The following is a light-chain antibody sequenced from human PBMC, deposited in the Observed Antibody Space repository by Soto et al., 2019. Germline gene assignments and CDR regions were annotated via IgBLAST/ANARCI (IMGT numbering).Light chain of an antibody. CDR3: ATWDGSLPGEV. V-gene: IGLV1-51*01. CDR2: DNN. CDR1: SADVGGYNL. Sequence: QSVLTQPASVSGSPGQSITISCTGTSADVGGYNLVSWYQQLPGTAPKLLIYDNNKRPSGIPDRFSGSKSGTSGTLDITGLQTGDEADYYCATWDGSLPGEVFGGGTKVTVL. J-gene: IGLJ2*01.